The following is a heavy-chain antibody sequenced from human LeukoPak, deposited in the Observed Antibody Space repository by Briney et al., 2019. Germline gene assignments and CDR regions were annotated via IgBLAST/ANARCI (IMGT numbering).Heavy chain of an antibody. CDR3: AIPNGATYSGGYAFDY. V-gene: IGHV1-8*01. Sequence: ASVKVSCKASGYTFTSYDINWVRQATGQGLEWMGWMNPNSGNTGYAQKFQGRVTMTRNTSISTAYMELSSLRSGDTAAYYCAIPNGATYSGGYAFDYWGQGTLVTVSS. CDR2: MNPNSGNT. CDR1: GYTFTSYD. J-gene: IGHJ4*02. D-gene: IGHD1-26*01.